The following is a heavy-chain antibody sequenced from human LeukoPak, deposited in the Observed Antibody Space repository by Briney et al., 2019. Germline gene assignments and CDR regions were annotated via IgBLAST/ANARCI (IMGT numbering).Heavy chain of an antibody. J-gene: IGHJ5*02. D-gene: IGHD2-2*02. CDR2: IIPIFGTA. Sequence: GSSVKVSCKASGGTFSSYAISWVRQAPGQGLEWMGGIIPIFGTANYAQKFQGRVTITTDESASTAYMELSSLRSEDAAVYYCASERQGYCSSTSCYTTDNWFDPWGQGTLVTVSS. V-gene: IGHV1-69*05. CDR1: GGTFSSYA. CDR3: ASERQGYCSSTSCYTTDNWFDP.